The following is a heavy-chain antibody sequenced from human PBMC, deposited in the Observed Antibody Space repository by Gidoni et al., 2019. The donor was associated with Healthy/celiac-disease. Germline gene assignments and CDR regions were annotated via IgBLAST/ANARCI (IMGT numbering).Heavy chain of an antibody. Sequence: QVQRVQSGAEGKKPGSSVKVSCKASGGNFSSSAIGWVRQAPGQGLEGMGGIIPIFGPATSAPPFQGRVTFTPDKSPSTAYMELSSLLSEDTAVYYFAASYYDSSGVYYFDSWGQGTLVTVSS. CDR3: AASYYDSSGVYYFDS. D-gene: IGHD3-22*01. V-gene: IGHV1-69*06. J-gene: IGHJ4*02. CDR1: GGNFSSSA. CDR2: IIPIFGPA.